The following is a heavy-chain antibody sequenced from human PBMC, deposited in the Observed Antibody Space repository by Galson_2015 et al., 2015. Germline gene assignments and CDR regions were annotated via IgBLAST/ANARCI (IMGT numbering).Heavy chain of an antibody. CDR3: ARGLADYFDY. J-gene: IGHJ4*02. V-gene: IGHV3-23*01. Sequence: SLRLSCAASGFTFSSYAMRWVRQAPGKGLEWVSVIRARDGGTYYADSVKGRFTIPRDNFKNMLYVQMNKLRAEDTAVYYCARGLADYFDYWGQGTLVTVSS. D-gene: IGHD2-15*01. CDR1: GFTFSSYA. CDR2: IRARDGGT.